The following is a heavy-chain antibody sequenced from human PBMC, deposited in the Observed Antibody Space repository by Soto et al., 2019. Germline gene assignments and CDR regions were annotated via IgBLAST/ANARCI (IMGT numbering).Heavy chain of an antibody. J-gene: IGHJ4*02. V-gene: IGHV4-59*01. D-gene: IGHD4-17*01. CDR1: GGSISSYY. CDR3: ARGPRDYRYYFDY. Sequence: PSETLSLTCTVSGGSISSYYWSWIRQPPGKGLEWIGYIYYSGSTNYNPSLKSRVTISVDTSKNQFSLRLSSVTAADTAVYYCARGPRDYRYYFDYWGQGTLVTVSS. CDR2: IYYSGST.